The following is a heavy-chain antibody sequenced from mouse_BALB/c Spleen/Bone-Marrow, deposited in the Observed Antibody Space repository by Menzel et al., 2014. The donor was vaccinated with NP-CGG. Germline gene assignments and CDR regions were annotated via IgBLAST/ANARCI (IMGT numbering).Heavy chain of an antibody. Sequence: EVQLQQPGAELVKPGASVKLSCTASGFNIKDTYMHWVKQRPEQGLEWIGRIDPANGNTKYDPKFQGKATITADTSSNTAYLQLSSLTSEDTAVYYCARRGLYYDYDAWFAYWGQGTLVTVSA. V-gene: IGHV14-3*02. CDR1: GFNIKDTY. D-gene: IGHD2-4*01. J-gene: IGHJ3*01. CDR2: IDPANGNT. CDR3: ARRGLYYDYDAWFAY.